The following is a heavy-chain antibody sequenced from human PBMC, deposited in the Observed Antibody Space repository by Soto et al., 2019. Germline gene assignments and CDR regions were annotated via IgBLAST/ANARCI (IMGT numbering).Heavy chain of an antibody. D-gene: IGHD4-17*01. V-gene: IGHV4-30-4*01. CDR3: AGNDDYGERWWFDP. CDR2: IYYSGST. CDR1: GGSISSGDYY. J-gene: IGHJ5*02. Sequence: QVQLQESGPGLVKPSQTLSLTCTVSGGSISSGDYYWSWIRQPPGKGLEWIGYIYYSGSTYYNPSLKSGVTISVDTSKNQFSLKLSYVTAADTAVYYCAGNDDYGERWWFDPWGQGTLVTVSS.